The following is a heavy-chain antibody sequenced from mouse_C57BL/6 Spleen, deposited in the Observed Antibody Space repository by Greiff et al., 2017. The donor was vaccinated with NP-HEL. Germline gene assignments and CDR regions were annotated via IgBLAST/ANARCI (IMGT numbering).Heavy chain of an antibody. CDR3: ARRDTTVWDAMDY. V-gene: IGHV1-80*01. CDR1: GYAFSSYW. CDR2: IYPGDGDT. J-gene: IGHJ4*01. D-gene: IGHD1-1*01. Sequence: VMPVESGAELVKPGASVKISCKASGYAFSSYWMNWVKQRPGKGLEWIGQIYPGDGDTNYNGKFKGKATLTADKSSSTAYMQLSSLTSEDSAVYFCARRDTTVWDAMDYWGQGSSVTVSS.